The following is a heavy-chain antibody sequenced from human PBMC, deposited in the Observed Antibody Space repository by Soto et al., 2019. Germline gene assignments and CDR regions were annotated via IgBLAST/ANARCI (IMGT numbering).Heavy chain of an antibody. CDR1: GYTFTSYD. D-gene: IGHD7-27*01. V-gene: IGHV1-8*01. J-gene: IGHJ4*02. CDR3: ARNPTETGTFEY. Sequence: QVQLVQSGAEVKKPGASVKVSCKASGYTFTSYDINWVRQATGQGLEWMGWLKPNGGDTGYAQHFQGRVTLTRNTSTATAYMELTSLTSADTAVYFCARNPTETGTFEYWGQGTPVTVSS. CDR2: LKPNGGDT.